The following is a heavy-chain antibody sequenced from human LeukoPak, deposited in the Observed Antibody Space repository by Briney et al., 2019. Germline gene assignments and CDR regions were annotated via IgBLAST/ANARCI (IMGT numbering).Heavy chain of an antibody. CDR2: IYTSGST. CDR3: AGLRPYYFDY. CDR1: GGSISSYY. Sequence: SETLSLTCTVSGGSISSYYWSWIWQPAGKGLEWIGRIYTSGSTNYNPSLKSRVTMSVDTSKNQSSLKLSSVTAADTAVYYCAGLRPYYFDYWGQGTLLTVSS. J-gene: IGHJ4*02. V-gene: IGHV4-4*07.